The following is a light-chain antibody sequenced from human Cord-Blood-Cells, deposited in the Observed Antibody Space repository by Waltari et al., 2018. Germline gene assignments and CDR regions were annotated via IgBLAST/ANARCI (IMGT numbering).Light chain of an antibody. Sequence: DIVFTQSPGTLSLSPGEIATLSCRASQSVSSSYLAWYQQKPGQAPRLLIYGASSRATGIPDRFSGSGSGTDFTLTISRLEPEDFAVYYCQQYGSSPTFGQGTKLEIK. CDR2: GAS. J-gene: IGKJ2*01. V-gene: IGKV3-20*01. CDR1: QSVSSSY. CDR3: QQYGSSPT.